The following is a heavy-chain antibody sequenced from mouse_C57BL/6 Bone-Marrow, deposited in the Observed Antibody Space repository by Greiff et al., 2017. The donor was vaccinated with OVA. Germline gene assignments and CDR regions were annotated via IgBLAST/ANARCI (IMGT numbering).Heavy chain of an antibody. V-gene: IGHV3-6*01. CDR2: ISYDGSN. Sequence: EVKLQESGPGLVKPSQSLSLTCSVTGYSITSGYYWNWIRQFPGNKLEWMGYISYDGSNNYNPSLKNRISITRDTSKNQFFLKLNSVTTEDTATYYCAKRGYGSSYDYYAMDYWGQGTSVTVSS. J-gene: IGHJ4*01. D-gene: IGHD1-1*01. CDR1: GYSITSGYY. CDR3: AKRGYGSSYDYYAMDY.